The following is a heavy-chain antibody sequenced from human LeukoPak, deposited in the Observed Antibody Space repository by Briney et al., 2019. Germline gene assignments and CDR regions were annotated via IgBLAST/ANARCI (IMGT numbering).Heavy chain of an antibody. Sequence: GGSLRLSCAASGFTFSSYEMNWVRQAPGKGLEWVSYISSSGSTIYYADSVKGRFTISRDNAKNSLYLQMNSLRAEDTAVYYCARTDGYNLLDYWGQGTLVTVSS. CDR2: ISSSGSTI. D-gene: IGHD5-24*01. CDR3: ARTDGYNLLDY. CDR1: GFTFSSYE. J-gene: IGHJ4*02. V-gene: IGHV3-48*03.